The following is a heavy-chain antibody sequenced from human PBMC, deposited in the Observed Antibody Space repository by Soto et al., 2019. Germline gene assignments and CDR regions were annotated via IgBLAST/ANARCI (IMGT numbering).Heavy chain of an antibody. CDR3: ARPRCYGVFYAYDF. V-gene: IGHV3-23*01. CDR1: GFTFSTYA. Sequence: GGSLRLSCAASGFTFSTYAMSWVRQAPGKGLEWVPAISGSGSDTYHADSVKGRFSISRDNSISTLYLQMNSLRTEDTAVYYCARPRCYGVFYAYDFWGQGAMVTVSS. CDR2: ISGSGSDT. J-gene: IGHJ3*01. D-gene: IGHD4-17*01.